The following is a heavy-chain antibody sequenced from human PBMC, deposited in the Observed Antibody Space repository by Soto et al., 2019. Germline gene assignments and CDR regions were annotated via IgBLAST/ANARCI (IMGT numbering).Heavy chain of an antibody. CDR3: AKGHTWRVYVLTRGDYLDS. CDR1: GDSISSDNYY. CDR2: IFNSGDT. J-gene: IGHJ4*02. Sequence: QVLLRESGPGLVEPSQTLSLTCSVSGDSISSDNYYWSWIRQPPGKGLEWVAHIFNSGDTYYNPSPRVRLTIRVDTPRTHFPRKLSSLIAPNPAVYFGAKGHTWRVYVLTRGDYLDSGGQET. V-gene: IGHV4-30-4*01. D-gene: IGHD3-3*01.